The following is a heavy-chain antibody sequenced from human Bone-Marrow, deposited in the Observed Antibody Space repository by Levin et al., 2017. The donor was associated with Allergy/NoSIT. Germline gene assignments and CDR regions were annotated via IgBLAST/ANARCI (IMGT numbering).Heavy chain of an antibody. CDR1: GFIFRSYV. Sequence: GGSLRLSCVASGFIFRSYVMHWVRQAPGEGLEWVAVISFDGSNRYYAESVKGRFIISRDNSKNTLYLQMNSLRAEDTAVYYCAREIGGDYDFWGQGTPVTVSS. V-gene: IGHV3-30*14. CDR3: AREIGGDYDF. D-gene: IGHD3-16*01. J-gene: IGHJ4*02. CDR2: ISFDGSNR.